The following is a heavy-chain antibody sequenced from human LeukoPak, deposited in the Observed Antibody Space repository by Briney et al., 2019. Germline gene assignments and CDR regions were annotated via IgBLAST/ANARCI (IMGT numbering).Heavy chain of an antibody. V-gene: IGHV4-39*01. CDR2: IYYSGST. CDR3: ARQAYYDSSGYYPPYFDY. Sequence: SETLSLTCTVSGGSISSSSHYWGWIRQPPGKGLEWIGSIYYSGSTYYNPSLKSRVTISVDTSKNQFSLKLSSVTAADTAVYYCARQAYYDSSGYYPPYFDYWGQGTLVTVSS. J-gene: IGHJ4*02. CDR1: GGSISSSSHY. D-gene: IGHD3-22*01.